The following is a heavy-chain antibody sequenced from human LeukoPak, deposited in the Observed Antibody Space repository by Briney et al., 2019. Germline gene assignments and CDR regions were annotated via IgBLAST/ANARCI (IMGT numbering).Heavy chain of an antibody. D-gene: IGHD6-19*01. V-gene: IGHV3-7*01. CDR3: ARDRGSSGWYEFDY. CDR2: IKQDGSEK. CDR1: GFTSGTYW. Sequence: TGGSLRLSCAASGFTSGTYWMSWVRQAPGEGLEWVANIKQDGSEKYYVDSVRGRSTISRDNAKNSLYLQMNSLRAEDTAVYYCARDRGSSGWYEFDYWGQGTLVTVSS. J-gene: IGHJ4*02.